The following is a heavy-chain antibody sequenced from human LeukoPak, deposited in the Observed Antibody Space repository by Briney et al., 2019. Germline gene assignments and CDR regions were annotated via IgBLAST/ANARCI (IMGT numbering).Heavy chain of an antibody. J-gene: IGHJ4*02. V-gene: IGHV3-23*01. Sequence: GWSLRLSCAASGFSFSNYAMNWVRQAPGRGLEGVSGISANAGSTYYADSVKGRFTISRDNSKNTLYLQMNSLRAEDTAIYYCAKVPTAYCSRGICYVKGPPHLDYWGQGALVTVSS. D-gene: IGHD2-8*02. CDR1: GFSFSNYA. CDR3: AKVPTAYCSRGICYVKGPPHLDY. CDR2: ISANAGST.